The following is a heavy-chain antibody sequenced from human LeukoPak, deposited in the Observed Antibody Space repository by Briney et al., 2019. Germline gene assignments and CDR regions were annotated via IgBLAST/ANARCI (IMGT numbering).Heavy chain of an antibody. V-gene: IGHV4-61*08. CDR2: IYYSGST. CDR3: ALEYGDSTRGWFDP. J-gene: IGHJ5*02. D-gene: IGHD4-17*01. Sequence: SETLSLTCTVSGGSISSGDYYWSWIRQPPGKGLEWIGYIYYSGSTNYNPSLKSRVTISVDTSKNQFSLKLTSVTAADTAVYYCALEYGDSTRGWFDPWGQGTLVTVSS. CDR1: GGSISSGDYY.